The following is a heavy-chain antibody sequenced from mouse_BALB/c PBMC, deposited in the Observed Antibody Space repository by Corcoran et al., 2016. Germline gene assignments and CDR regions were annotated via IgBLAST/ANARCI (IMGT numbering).Heavy chain of an antibody. CDR1: GFNIKDTY. J-gene: IGHJ1*01. CDR2: IDPANGNT. CDR3: GRWDWYFEA. V-gene: IGHV14-3*02. Sequence: EVQLHQSGAELVKPGASVKLSCTASGFNIKDTYMHWVKQRPEQGLEWIGRIDPANGNTKYDPKFQGKATITADTSSNTAYLELSSLTSEDTAVYNCGRWDWYFEAGGAGTTVTLSS.